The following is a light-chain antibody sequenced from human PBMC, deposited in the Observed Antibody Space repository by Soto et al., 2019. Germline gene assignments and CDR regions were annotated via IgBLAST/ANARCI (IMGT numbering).Light chain of an antibody. Sequence: EIVLTQSPGTLSLSPGERATLSCRASQSVSSNYLAWYQQKPGQAPRLLISDASNRATGIPARFSGSGSGADFTLTISSLEPEDFAVYYCQQRANWPLTFGGGTKVEIK. J-gene: IGKJ4*01. CDR2: DAS. CDR3: QQRANWPLT. V-gene: IGKV3-11*01. CDR1: QSVSSN.